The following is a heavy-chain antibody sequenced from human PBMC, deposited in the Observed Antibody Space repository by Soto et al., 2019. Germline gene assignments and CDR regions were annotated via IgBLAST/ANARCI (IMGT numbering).Heavy chain of an antibody. Sequence: GGSLRLSCVASGFTFTNYEMNWVRQAPGKGLEWVSYISSSGRTISYADSVKGRFTISRDNRKNSLYLEMNSLRAEDTDVYYCTRDPEKSSGYDLGIDYWGQGTLVTVSS. CDR3: TRDPEKSSGYDLGIDY. D-gene: IGHD5-12*01. J-gene: IGHJ4*02. CDR2: ISSSGRTI. V-gene: IGHV3-48*03. CDR1: GFTFTNYE.